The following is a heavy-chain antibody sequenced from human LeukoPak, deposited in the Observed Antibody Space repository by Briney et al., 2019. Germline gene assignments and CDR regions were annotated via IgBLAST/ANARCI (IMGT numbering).Heavy chain of an antibody. CDR2: IYYSGST. CDR3: ASHPSGSYSYYFDY. V-gene: IGHV4-39*01. D-gene: IGHD1-26*01. CDR1: GGSISSSSYY. Sequence: PSETLSLTCTVSGGSISSSSYYWGWIRQPPGKGLEWIGSIYYSGSTYYNPSLKSRVTISVDTSKNQFSPKLSSVTAADTAVYYCASHPSGSYSYYFDYWGQGTLVTVSS. J-gene: IGHJ4*02.